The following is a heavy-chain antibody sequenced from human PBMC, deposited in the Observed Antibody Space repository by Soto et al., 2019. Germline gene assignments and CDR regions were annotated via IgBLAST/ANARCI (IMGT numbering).Heavy chain of an antibody. J-gene: IGHJ3*02. CDR3: AKDRLEDYYGSGSYYNRVWHAFDI. CDR1: GFTFSSYA. CDR2: ISGSGGST. V-gene: IGHV3-23*01. Sequence: GGSLRLSCAASGFTFSSYAMSWVRQAPGKRLEWVSAISGSGGSTYYADSVKGRFTISRDNSKNTLYLQMNSLRAEDTAVYYCAKDRLEDYYGSGSYYNRVWHAFDIWGQGTMVTVSS. D-gene: IGHD3-10*01.